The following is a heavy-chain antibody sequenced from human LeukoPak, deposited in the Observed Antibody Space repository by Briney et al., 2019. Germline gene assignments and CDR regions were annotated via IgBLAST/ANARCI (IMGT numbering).Heavy chain of an antibody. D-gene: IGHD6-13*01. CDR3: ASPLVYSSSWPPSDY. CDR2: ISSSGSTI. J-gene: IGHJ4*02. V-gene: IGHV3-11*01. CDR1: GFTFSDYY. Sequence: GSLRLSCAASGFTFSDYYMSWIRQAPGKGLEWVSYISSSGSTIYYADSVKGRFTISRDNAKNSLYLQMNSLRAEDTAVYYCASPLVYSSSWPPSDYWGQGTLVTVSS.